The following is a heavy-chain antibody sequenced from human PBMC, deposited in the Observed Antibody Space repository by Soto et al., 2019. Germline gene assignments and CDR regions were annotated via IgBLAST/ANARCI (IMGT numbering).Heavy chain of an antibody. J-gene: IGHJ4*02. D-gene: IGHD3-22*01. CDR2: IYPSDSRT. CDR3: ARQRLWGTSGYYYFEN. Sequence: GESLKISCESSGYTFANYWIGWVRQVPGKGLEWVAIIYPSDSRTIYSPSFQGQVTISADKSISTAYLQWTSLKASDTAIYYCARQRLWGTSGYYYFENWGQGTLVTVSS. CDR1: GYTFANYW. V-gene: IGHV5-51*01.